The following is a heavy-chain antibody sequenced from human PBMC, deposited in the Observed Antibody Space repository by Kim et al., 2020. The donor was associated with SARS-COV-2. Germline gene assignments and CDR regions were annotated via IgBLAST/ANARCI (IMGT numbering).Heavy chain of an antibody. CDR3: ARSFIVVVPAAMFSGLYGMDV. D-gene: IGHD2-2*01. Sequence: FTISRDNSKNTLYLQMNSLRAEDTAVYYCARSFIVVVPAAMFSGLYGMDVWGQGTTVTVSS. J-gene: IGHJ6*02. V-gene: IGHV3-30*01.